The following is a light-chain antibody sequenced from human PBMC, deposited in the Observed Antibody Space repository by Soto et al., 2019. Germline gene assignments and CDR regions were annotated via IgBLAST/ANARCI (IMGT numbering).Light chain of an antibody. V-gene: IGLV2-23*01. CDR1: TVDVGSYNL. CDR2: EGS. CDR3: CSYAGSSTYVV. J-gene: IGLJ2*01. Sequence: QSALTQPASVSGSPGQSITFSCTGTTVDVGSYNLVSWYQQHPGKAPKLMIYEGSKRPSGVSNRFSGSKSGNTASLTISGLQAEDEADYYCCSYAGSSTYVVFGGGTKVTVL.